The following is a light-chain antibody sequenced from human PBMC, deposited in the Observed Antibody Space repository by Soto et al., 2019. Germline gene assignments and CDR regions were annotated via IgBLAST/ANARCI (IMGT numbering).Light chain of an antibody. CDR3: QQYRSSPRT. J-gene: IGKJ2*01. CDR2: EAS. CDR1: KSVSSSY. Sequence: EIVLTQSPGTLSLSPGERATLSCRASKSVSSSYLAWYQQKPGQAPRLLIYEASSRATGIPDRFSGSGSGTDFTLTISRLEPEDFAVYYCQQYRSSPRTFGQGTKLEIK. V-gene: IGKV3-20*01.